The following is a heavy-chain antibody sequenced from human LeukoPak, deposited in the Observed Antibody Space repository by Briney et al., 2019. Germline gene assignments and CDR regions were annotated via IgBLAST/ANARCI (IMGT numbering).Heavy chain of an antibody. V-gene: IGHV3-23*01. Sequence: GGSLRLSCAASGFTFSNYAMAWVRQAPGKGLEWVSGISGNGGQIYYADSVKGRFTGSRDNSKNTLYLQMNSLRGEDTAVYYCAKRDYYDSSGYSPLFDYWGQGTLVTVSS. D-gene: IGHD3-22*01. CDR2: ISGNGGQI. J-gene: IGHJ4*02. CDR3: AKRDYYDSSGYSPLFDY. CDR1: GFTFSNYA.